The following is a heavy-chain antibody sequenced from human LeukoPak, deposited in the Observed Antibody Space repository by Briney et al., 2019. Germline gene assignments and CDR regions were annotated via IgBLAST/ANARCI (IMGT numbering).Heavy chain of an antibody. CDR1: GGSISSYY. CDR2: IFTSGWT. V-gene: IGHV4-4*09. D-gene: IGHD2-21*01. J-gene: IGHJ5*02. CDR3: ATSHDVKTAPYDL. Sequence: TLSLTCTVSGGSISSYYCSWVRQSPGKGLEWIGYIFTSGWTDYNPSLKSRVTMSVDTSKNQLSMELRFLTAADTAVYYCATSHDVKTAPYDLWGQGTLVTVSS.